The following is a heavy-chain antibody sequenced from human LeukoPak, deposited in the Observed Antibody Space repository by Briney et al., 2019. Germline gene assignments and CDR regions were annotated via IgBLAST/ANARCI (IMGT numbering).Heavy chain of an antibody. CDR1: GYTFTSYA. Sequence: ASVKVSCKASGYTFTSYAMNWVRQAPGQGLEWMGGIIPIFGTANYAQKFQGRVTITTDESTSTAYMELSSLRSEDTAVYYCARDTSYCGGDCCRFDYWGQGTLVTVSS. J-gene: IGHJ4*02. CDR2: IIPIFGTA. CDR3: ARDTSYCGGDCCRFDY. V-gene: IGHV1-69*05. D-gene: IGHD2-21*01.